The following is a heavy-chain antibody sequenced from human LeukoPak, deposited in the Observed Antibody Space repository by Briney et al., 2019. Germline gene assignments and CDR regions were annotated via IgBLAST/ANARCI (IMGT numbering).Heavy chain of an antibody. CDR1: GGTFSSYA. CDR3: ARDEGNIDYINYYYYMDV. V-gene: IGHV1-46*01. Sequence: ASVKVSCKASGGTFSSYAISWVRQAPGQGLEWMGMINPSGGSTSYAQKFQGRVTMTRDMSTNTVYMELNSLRSEDTAVYYCARDEGNIDYINYYYYMDVWGKGTTVTVSS. J-gene: IGHJ6*03. CDR2: INPSGGST. D-gene: IGHD2/OR15-2a*01.